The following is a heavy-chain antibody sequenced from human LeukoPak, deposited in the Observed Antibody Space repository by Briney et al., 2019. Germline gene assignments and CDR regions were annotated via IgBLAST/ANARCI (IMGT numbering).Heavy chain of an antibody. Sequence: ASVKVSCKASGYTFTSYYMHWVRQAPGQGLEWMGLINPSGGSTSYAQKFQGRVTMTRDTSTSTVYMELSSLRSEDTAVYYCARDRSDYGGNSGAFDIWGQGTMVTVSS. J-gene: IGHJ3*02. D-gene: IGHD4-23*01. CDR3: ARDRSDYGGNSGAFDI. CDR1: GYTFTSYY. CDR2: INPSGGST. V-gene: IGHV1-46*01.